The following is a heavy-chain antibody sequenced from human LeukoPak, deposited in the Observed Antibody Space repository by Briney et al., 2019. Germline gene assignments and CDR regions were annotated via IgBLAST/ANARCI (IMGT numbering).Heavy chain of an antibody. CDR1: GFTFSSYG. J-gene: IGHJ4*02. V-gene: IGHV3-30*02. CDR3: AKADSGSYYGLGDYFDY. CDR2: IRYDGSDK. Sequence: GGSLRLSCAASGFTFSSYGMHWVSQAPGKGLVWVAFIRYDGSDKYYAESVKGRFTISRDNSKNTLYLQMNSLRAEDTAVYYCAKADSGSYYGLGDYFDYWGQGTLVTVSS. D-gene: IGHD1-26*01.